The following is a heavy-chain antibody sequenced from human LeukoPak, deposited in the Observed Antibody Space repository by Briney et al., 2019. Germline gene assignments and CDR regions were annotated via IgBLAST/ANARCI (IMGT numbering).Heavy chain of an antibody. J-gene: IGHJ4*02. Sequence: GGSLRLSCAASGFTFSSYGMHWVRQAPGKGLEWVAVIWYDGSNKYYADSVKGRFTISRDNSKNTLYLQMNSLRAEDTAVYYCARTRQIAAAFDYWGQGTLVTVSS. V-gene: IGHV3-33*01. CDR3: ARTRQIAAAFDY. CDR2: IWYDGSNK. D-gene: IGHD6-13*01. CDR1: GFTFSSYG.